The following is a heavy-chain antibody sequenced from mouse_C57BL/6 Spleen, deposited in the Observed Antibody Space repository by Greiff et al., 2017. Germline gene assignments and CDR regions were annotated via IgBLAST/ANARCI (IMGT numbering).Heavy chain of an antibody. Sequence: EVKLVESGGDLVKPGGSLKLSCAASGFTFSSYGMSWVRQTPDKRLEWVATISSGGSYTYYPDSVKGRFTISRDNAKNTLYLQMSSLKSEDTAMYYCARQRSTMIRYFDVWGTGTTVTVSS. CDR3: ARQRSTMIRYFDV. V-gene: IGHV5-6*01. D-gene: IGHD2-4*01. CDR1: GFTFSSYG. J-gene: IGHJ1*03. CDR2: ISSGGSYT.